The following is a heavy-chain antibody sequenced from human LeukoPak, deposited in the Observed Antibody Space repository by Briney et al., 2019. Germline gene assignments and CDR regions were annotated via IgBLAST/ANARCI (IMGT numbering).Heavy chain of an antibody. CDR1: GYTFTGYY. D-gene: IGHD3-10*01. J-gene: IGHJ4*02. V-gene: IGHV1-69*13. CDR2: IIPIFGTA. CDR3: ARATLGSGSYQPLGTRFDY. Sequence: ASVKVSCKASGYTFTGYYMHWVRQAPGQGLEWMGGIIPIFGTANYAQKSQGRVTITADESTSTAYMELSSLRSEDTAVYYCARATLGSGSYQPLGTRFDYWGQGTLVTVSS.